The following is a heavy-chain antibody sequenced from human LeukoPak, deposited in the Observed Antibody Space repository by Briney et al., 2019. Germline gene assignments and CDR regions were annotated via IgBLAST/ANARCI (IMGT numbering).Heavy chain of an antibody. J-gene: IGHJ4*02. CDR1: GYTFTGYY. Sequence: ASVKVSCKASGYTFTGYYIHWVRQAPGQGLEWMGWINPNSGGTNYAQKFQGRVTMTRDTSISTAYMELSRLRSGDTAVYYCARERWELRAFDYWGQGTLVTVPS. CDR3: ARERWELRAFDY. D-gene: IGHD1-26*01. V-gene: IGHV1-2*02. CDR2: INPNSGGT.